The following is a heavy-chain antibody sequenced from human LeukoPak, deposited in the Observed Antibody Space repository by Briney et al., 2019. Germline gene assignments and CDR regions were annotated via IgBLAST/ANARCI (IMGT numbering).Heavy chain of an antibody. J-gene: IGHJ6*03. CDR3: ARDHYYESSGYYAYYYMDV. D-gene: IGHD3-22*01. Sequence: GGSLRLSCAASGFRSSTYWMSWVRQAPGKGLEWVANIKQDGSEKYYVDSVKGRFTISRDNAKNSLYLQMNSLRAEDTAVYYCARDHYYESSGYYAYYYMDVWGKGTTVTVSS. CDR1: GFRSSTYW. V-gene: IGHV3-7*01. CDR2: IKQDGSEK.